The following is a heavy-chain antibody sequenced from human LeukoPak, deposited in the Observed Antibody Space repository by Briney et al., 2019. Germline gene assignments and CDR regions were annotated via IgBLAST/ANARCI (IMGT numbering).Heavy chain of an antibody. CDR2: ISSSSSYI. D-gene: IGHD2-21*01. CDR3: ARGLLAYCGGDCLIFDY. CDR1: GFTFSSYS. V-gene: IGHV3-21*01. J-gene: IGHJ4*02. Sequence: GGSLRLSCAASGFTFSSYSMNWVRQAPGKGLEWVSSISSSSSYIYYADSVKGRFTISRGNAKNSLYLQMNSLRAEDTAVYYCARGLLAYCGGDCLIFDYWGQGTLVTVSS.